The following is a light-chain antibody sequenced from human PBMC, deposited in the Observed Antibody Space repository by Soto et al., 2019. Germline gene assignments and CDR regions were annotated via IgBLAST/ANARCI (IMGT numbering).Light chain of an antibody. V-gene: IGKV3-20*01. Sequence: EIVLTQSPGTLYSSPGERATLSCRASQSVSSSYLAWYQQKPGQAPRLLIYAESSRATGIPDRFSGSGSGTDFTLTIRSLESEVFAVYYCQQYGSSCTFGQGTKLEIK. J-gene: IGKJ2*02. CDR3: QQYGSSCT. CDR1: QSVSSSY. CDR2: AES.